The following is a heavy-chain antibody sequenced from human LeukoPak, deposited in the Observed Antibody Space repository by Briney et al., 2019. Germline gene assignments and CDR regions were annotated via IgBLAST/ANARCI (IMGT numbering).Heavy chain of an antibody. D-gene: IGHD6-19*01. V-gene: IGHV3-53*01. J-gene: IGHJ4*02. CDR1: GFTVSSNY. CDR3: ARVEVAGTDYFDY. Sequence: GGSLRLSCAASGFTVSSNYMSWVRQAPGKGLEWVSVIYSGGSTYYADSVKGRLTISRDNSKNTLYLQMNSLRAEDTAVYYCARVEVAGTDYFDYWGQGTLVTVSS. CDR2: IYSGGST.